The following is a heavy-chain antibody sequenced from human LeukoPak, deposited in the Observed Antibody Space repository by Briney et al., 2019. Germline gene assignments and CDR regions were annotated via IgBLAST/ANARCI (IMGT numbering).Heavy chain of an antibody. CDR2: IEPKGGAT. CDR3: AKDNEVDRPLLVSYFDY. V-gene: IGHV1-2*02. J-gene: IGHJ4*02. CDR1: GYTFTPPF. Sequence: GASVKVSCQASGYTFTPPFIHWVRQAPGHGLEWMGWIEPKGGATFYVQKFQGRVSLTRETPTHIAYMERCSLGSGGTAVYYCAKDNEVDRPLLVSYFDYWGQGTLLTVSS. D-gene: IGHD1-14*01.